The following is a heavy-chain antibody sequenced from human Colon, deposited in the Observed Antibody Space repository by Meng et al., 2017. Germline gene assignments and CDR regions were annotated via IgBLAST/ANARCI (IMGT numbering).Heavy chain of an antibody. CDR2: IYYNGNT. Sequence: QVQLQEPGPGLGRPSETRSLTCTVSGGSLRRDSWSWLRQSPGKGLEWIGYIYYNGNTNYNPSLKSRVTISLDMSENQVSLNLTSVTAADTAVYYCARGDVAYCGGDCYPVWGQGTLVTVSS. CDR1: GGSLRRDS. D-gene: IGHD2-21*02. CDR3: ARGDVAYCGGDCYPV. V-gene: IGHV4-59*01. J-gene: IGHJ4*02.